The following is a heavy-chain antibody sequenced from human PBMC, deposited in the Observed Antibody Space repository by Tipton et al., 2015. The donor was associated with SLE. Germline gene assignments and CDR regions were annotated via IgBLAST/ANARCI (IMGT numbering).Heavy chain of an antibody. CDR3: ARERKDFFDISGHPYFDY. J-gene: IGHJ4*02. CDR1: GDSISNNNYY. CDR2: IFYRGTT. V-gene: IGHV4-39*07. D-gene: IGHD3-22*01. Sequence: TLSLTCTISGDSISNNNYYWGWIRQPPGKGLEWIGSIFYRGTTYYNPSLESRLTISRDTSKNQFSLKLSSVTAADTAVYYCARERKDFFDISGHPYFDYWGRGSLVTVSS.